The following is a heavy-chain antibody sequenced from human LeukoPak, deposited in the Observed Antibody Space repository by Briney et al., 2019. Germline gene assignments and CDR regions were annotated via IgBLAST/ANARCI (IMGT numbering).Heavy chain of an antibody. Sequence: SETLSLTCSVSGGSISTYYWTWIRKPPGKELEWIGYIYYTGSTIYHPSLKSRATISVDMSKNQFSLKLSSVTAADTAVYYCARVGLAAGPNYYGMDVWGKGTTVTVSS. J-gene: IGHJ6*04. D-gene: IGHD6-13*01. V-gene: IGHV4-59*01. CDR2: IYYTGST. CDR3: ARVGLAAGPNYYGMDV. CDR1: GGSISTYY.